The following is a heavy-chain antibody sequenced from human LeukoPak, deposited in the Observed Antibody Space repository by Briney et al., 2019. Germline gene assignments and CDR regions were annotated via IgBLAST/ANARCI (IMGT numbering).Heavy chain of an antibody. CDR1: GFPFSSYW. V-gene: IGHV3-7*01. D-gene: IGHD2-2*01. J-gene: IGHJ3*02. Sequence: GGSLRLSCAASGFPFSSYWMSWVRQAPGKGLEWVANIKQDGSEKYYVDSVKGRFTISRDNAKNSLYLQMNSLRAEDTAVYYCARFGIVVVPAAHDAFDIWGQGTMVTVSS. CDR2: IKQDGSEK. CDR3: ARFGIVVVPAAHDAFDI.